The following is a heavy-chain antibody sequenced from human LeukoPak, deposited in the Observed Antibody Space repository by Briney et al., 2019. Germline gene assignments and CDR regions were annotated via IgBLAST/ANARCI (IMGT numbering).Heavy chain of an antibody. J-gene: IGHJ6*03. D-gene: IGHD2-21*01. V-gene: IGHV4-4*09. Sequence: SETLPLTCTASGASISGYYWSWIRQPPGKELEWIGYFYTSGGAHYNPSLRSRVTMSVDTSKNQFSLKLSSVTAADTAVYYCARGLRDEDRNYNYYYMGVWGKGTTVTVSS. CDR3: ARGLRDEDRNYNYYYMGV. CDR1: GASISGYY. CDR2: FYTSGGA.